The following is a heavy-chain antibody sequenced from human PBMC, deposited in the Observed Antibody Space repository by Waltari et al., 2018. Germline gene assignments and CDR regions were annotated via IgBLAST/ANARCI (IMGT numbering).Heavy chain of an antibody. CDR2: ISSSVSNR. V-gene: IGHV3-48*03. Sequence: EVQLVASGGGLVQPGGSLRLSCSASGFTFSSYEMNWVRQAPGKGLEWVSYISSSVSNRYYADSVKGRFTISRDNAKNSLYMQMNSLRAEDTAVYYCAVAGRGYYDYYGMDVWGQGTTVTVSS. D-gene: IGHD6-19*01. CDR3: AVAGRGYYDYYGMDV. CDR1: GFTFSSYE. J-gene: IGHJ6*02.